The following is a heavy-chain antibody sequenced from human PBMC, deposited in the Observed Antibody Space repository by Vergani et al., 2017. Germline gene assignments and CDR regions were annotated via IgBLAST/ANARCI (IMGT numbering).Heavy chain of an antibody. J-gene: IGHJ5*02. D-gene: IGHD3-10*01. Sequence: QVQLVQSGAEVKKPGSSVKVSCKASGGTFSSYAISWVRQAPGQGLEWMGGIIPSFGTANYAQKYQGRVTITADKSTNTAYMELSSLRSEASDVYYCARASRVYYGSGSQSLNPYNWFDPWGQGTLVTVSS. CDR3: ARASRVYYGSGSQSLNPYNWFDP. V-gene: IGHV1-69*06. CDR1: GGTFSSYA. CDR2: IIPSFGTA.